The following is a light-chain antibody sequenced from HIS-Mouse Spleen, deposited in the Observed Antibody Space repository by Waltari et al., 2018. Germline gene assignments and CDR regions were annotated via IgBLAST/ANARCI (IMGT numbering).Light chain of an antibody. CDR2: EGS. Sequence: QSALTQPASVSGSPGQSITIPCTGTSSDVGSYNLVPWYQQHPGKAPKLMIYEGSKRPSGVSNRFSGSKSGNTASLTISGLQAEDEADYYCCSYAVSSTWVFGGGTKLTVL. CDR1: SSDVGSYNL. V-gene: IGLV2-23*01. J-gene: IGLJ3*02. CDR3: CSYAVSSTWV.